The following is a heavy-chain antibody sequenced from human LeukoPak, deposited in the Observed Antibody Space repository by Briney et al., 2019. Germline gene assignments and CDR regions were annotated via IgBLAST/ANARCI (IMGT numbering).Heavy chain of an antibody. J-gene: IGHJ4*02. CDR2: MYYSGRT. Sequence: SETLSLTCTVSGASVSSGSYHWSWIRQAPGKGLEWIGYMYYSGRTNYNPTLKSRVTISVDTSKNQFSLNLSSVTAADTAAYYCARQRGMVHYFDYWGQGTLVTVSS. D-gene: IGHD2-8*01. CDR3: ARQRGMVHYFDY. CDR1: GASVSSGSYH. V-gene: IGHV4-61*01.